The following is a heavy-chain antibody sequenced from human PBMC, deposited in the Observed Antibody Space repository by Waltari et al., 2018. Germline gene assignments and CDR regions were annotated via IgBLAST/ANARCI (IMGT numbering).Heavy chain of an antibody. V-gene: IGHV4-61*02. CDR1: GGSISSGSYY. Sequence: QVQLQESGPGLVKPSQTLSLTCTVSGGSISSGSYYWSWIRQPAGKGLEWIGRIYTSGSTNDNPSLKSRVTISVDTSKNQFSLKLSSVTAADTAVYYCARDSRGTVTIPHYYYYYYMDVWGKGTTVTVSS. D-gene: IGHD4-17*01. J-gene: IGHJ6*03. CDR2: IYTSGST. CDR3: ARDSRGTVTIPHYYYYYYMDV.